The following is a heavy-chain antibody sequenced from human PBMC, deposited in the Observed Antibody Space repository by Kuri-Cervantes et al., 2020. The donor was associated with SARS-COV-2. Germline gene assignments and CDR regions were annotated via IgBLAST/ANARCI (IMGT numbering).Heavy chain of an antibody. D-gene: IGHD3-22*01. V-gene: IGHV1-24*01. CDR1: GYTLTELS. J-gene: IGHJ4*02. Sequence: ASVKVSCKVSGYTLTELSMHWVRQAPGKGLEWMGGFDPEDGETIYAQKFQGRVTMTRDTSTSTVYMELSSLRSEDTAVYYCATRVDSSANRGPYYFDYWGQGTLVTVSS. CDR3: ATRVDSSANRGPYYFDY. CDR2: FDPEDGET.